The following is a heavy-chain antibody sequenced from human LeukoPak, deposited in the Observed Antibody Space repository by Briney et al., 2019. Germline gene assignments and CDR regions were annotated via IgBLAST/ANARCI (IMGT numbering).Heavy chain of an antibody. Sequence: GGSLRLSCAASGFTFSSYRMSWVRQAPGKGLECVANIKQDGSEKYYVDSVKGRFTISRDNDKNSLYLQMNSLSAEDKAVYYCARVSGYDFWSGYPCYFDYWGQGTLVTVSS. CDR1: GFTFSSYR. CDR2: IKQDGSEK. D-gene: IGHD3-3*01. CDR3: ARVSGYDFWSGYPCYFDY. J-gene: IGHJ4*02. V-gene: IGHV3-7*01.